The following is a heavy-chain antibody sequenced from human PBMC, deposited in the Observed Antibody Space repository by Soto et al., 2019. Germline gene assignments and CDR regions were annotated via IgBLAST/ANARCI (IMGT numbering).Heavy chain of an antibody. D-gene: IGHD6-13*01. CDR1: GGTFSSYA. CDR3: AREGAEDSSRWSQWEGYYYVMDV. V-gene: IGHV1-69*06. Sequence: ASVKVSCKASGGTFSSYAISWVRQAPGQGLEWMGGIIPIFGTANYAQKFQGRVTITADKSTSTAHMELSSLRSEETAVYYCAREGAEDSSRWSQWEGYYYVMDVWGPGTTVTVYS. J-gene: IGHJ6*01. CDR2: IIPIFGTA.